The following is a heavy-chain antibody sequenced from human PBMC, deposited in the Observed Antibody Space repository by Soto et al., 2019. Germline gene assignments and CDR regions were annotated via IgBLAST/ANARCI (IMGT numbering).Heavy chain of an antibody. CDR3: ARRAGVARLHRAPGWYFDL. Sequence: GESLKISCKGSGYSFTSYWIGWVRQMPGKGLEWMGIIYPGDSDTRYSPSFQGQVTISADKSISTAYLQRSSLKASDTAMYYCARRAGVARLHRAPGWYFDLWGRGTLVTVSS. CDR2: IYPGDSDT. J-gene: IGHJ2*01. D-gene: IGHD6-13*01. CDR1: GYSFTSYW. V-gene: IGHV5-51*01.